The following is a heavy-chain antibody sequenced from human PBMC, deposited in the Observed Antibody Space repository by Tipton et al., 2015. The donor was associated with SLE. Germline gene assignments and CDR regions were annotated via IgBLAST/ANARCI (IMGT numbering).Heavy chain of an antibody. J-gene: IGHJ4*02. V-gene: IGHV3-48*03. D-gene: IGHD6-13*01. CDR1: GFTFSSYE. Sequence: GSLRLSCAASGFTFSSYEMNWVRQAPGKGLEWASYISSSGSSIYYADSVKGRFTISRDNAKNSLYLQMNSLRAEDTAVYYCGRGGPHLYISSWYFDHWGQGTLVTVSS. CDR2: ISSSGSSI. CDR3: GRGGPHLYISSWYFDH.